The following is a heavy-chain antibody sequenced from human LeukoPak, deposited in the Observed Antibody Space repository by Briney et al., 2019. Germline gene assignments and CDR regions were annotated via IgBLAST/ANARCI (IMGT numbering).Heavy chain of an antibody. CDR1: GGSISSYY. Sequence: NPSETLSLTCTVSGGSISSYYWSWIRQPPGKGLEWIGYVYFTGTTNYNPSLKSRVTMSVDTSKNQFSLKLNSVTAADTAAYYCARDYDVLTAYPPTQLFDPWGQGTLVTVSS. J-gene: IGHJ5*02. CDR3: ARDYDVLTAYPPTQLFDP. D-gene: IGHD3-9*01. CDR2: VYFTGTT. V-gene: IGHV4-59*12.